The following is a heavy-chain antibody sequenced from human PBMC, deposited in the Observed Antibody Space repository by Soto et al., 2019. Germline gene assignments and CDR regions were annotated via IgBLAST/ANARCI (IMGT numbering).Heavy chain of an antibody. Sequence: GGSLRLSCAASGFTFSSYGMHWVRQAPGKGLEWVAVISYDGSNKYYADSVRGRFTISRDNSKNTLYLQMNSLRAEDTAVYYCAKDSTYYDFWSGYYTRYQYYYMDVWGKGTTVPVSS. V-gene: IGHV3-30*18. D-gene: IGHD3-3*01. CDR2: ISYDGSNK. J-gene: IGHJ6*03. CDR3: AKDSTYYDFWSGYYTRYQYYYMDV. CDR1: GFTFSSYG.